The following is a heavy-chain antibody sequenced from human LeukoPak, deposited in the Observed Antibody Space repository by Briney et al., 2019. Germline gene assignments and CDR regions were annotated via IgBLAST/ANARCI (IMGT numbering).Heavy chain of an antibody. CDR2: IRGGGGSA. Sequence: PGGSLRLSCVASGLTFSSYWMHWVRHVPGKGPEWVSAIRGGGGSAFYADSVKGRFTISRDNSKYTLFLQMNSLRAEDTAVYYCARDPNGDYIGAFDMWGPGTMVTVSS. J-gene: IGHJ3*02. CDR1: GLTFSSYW. D-gene: IGHD4-17*01. V-gene: IGHV3-23*01. CDR3: ARDPNGDYIGAFDM.